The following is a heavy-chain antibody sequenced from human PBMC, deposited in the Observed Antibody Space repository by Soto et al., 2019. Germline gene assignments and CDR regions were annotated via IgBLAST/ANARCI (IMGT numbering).Heavy chain of an antibody. D-gene: IGHD3-9*01. CDR1: GFTFSDYY. V-gene: IGHV3-11*05. J-gene: IGHJ3*02. CDR3: ARDADILTGSDACDI. Sequence: QVQLVESGGGLVKPGGSLRLSCAASGFTFSDYYMSWIRQAPGKGLEWLSYIGTSSSYTNYADSVKGRFTISRDNAKNSLYLQMNSLRAEDTAVYYCARDADILTGSDACDICGQGTMVTVSS. CDR2: IGTSSSYT.